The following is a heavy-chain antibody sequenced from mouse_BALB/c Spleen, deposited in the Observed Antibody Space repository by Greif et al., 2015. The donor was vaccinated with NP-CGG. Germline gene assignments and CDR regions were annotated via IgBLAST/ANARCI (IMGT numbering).Heavy chain of an antibody. CDR3: ARHETGFYYYAMDY. V-gene: IGHV5-9-2*01. J-gene: IGHJ4*01. D-gene: IGHD4-1*01. CDR2: ISGGGSYT. CDR1: GFTFSSYG. Sequence: EVQVVESGGGLVKPGGSLKLSCAASGFTFSSYGMSWVRQTPEKRLEWVATISGGGSYTYYPDSVKGRFTISRDNAKNNLYLQMSSLRSEDTALYYCARHETGFYYYAMDYWGQGTSVTVSS.